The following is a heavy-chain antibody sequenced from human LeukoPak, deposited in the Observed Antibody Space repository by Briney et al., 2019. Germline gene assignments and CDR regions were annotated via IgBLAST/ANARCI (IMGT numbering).Heavy chain of an antibody. CDR2: IYHSGHT. Sequence: PSETLSLTCTVSGASVSSDYWSWIRQSPGKGLEWIGYIYHSGHTMSNPSLKSRVSLSLDTSNNQFSLKLSSVTAADTAVYYCARARYYDSSGYYSPDAFDIWGQGTMVTVSS. V-gene: IGHV4-59*08. J-gene: IGHJ3*02. D-gene: IGHD3-22*01. CDR1: GASVSSDY. CDR3: ARARYYDSSGYYSPDAFDI.